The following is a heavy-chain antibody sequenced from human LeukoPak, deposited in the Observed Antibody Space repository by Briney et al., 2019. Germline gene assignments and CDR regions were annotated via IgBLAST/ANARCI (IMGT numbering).Heavy chain of an antibody. CDR2: IYHSGST. J-gene: IGHJ5*02. CDR3: ARQDGASYVSWFDP. V-gene: IGHV4-38-2*01. D-gene: IGHD4/OR15-4a*01. CDR1: GYSISSGYY. Sequence: PSETLSLTCAVSGYSISSGYYWGWIRHPPGKGLEWIGSIYHSGSTYYNPSLKSRVTISVDTSKNQFSLKLSSVTAADTAVYYCARQDGASYVSWFDPWGQGTLVTVSS.